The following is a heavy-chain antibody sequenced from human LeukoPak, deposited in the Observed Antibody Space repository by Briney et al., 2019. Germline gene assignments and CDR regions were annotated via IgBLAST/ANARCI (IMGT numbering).Heavy chain of an antibody. CDR2: IYYSGST. J-gene: IGHJ4*02. CDR3: AMSADSSGYYYFDY. D-gene: IGHD3-22*01. CDR1: GNSISSYY. Sequence: SETLSLICTVSGNSISSYYWTWIRQPPGRGLEWIGYIYYSGSTNYNPSLKSRVTISVGTSKNQFSLKLSSVTAADTAVYYCAMSADSSGYYYFDYWGQGTLVTVSS. V-gene: IGHV4-59*01.